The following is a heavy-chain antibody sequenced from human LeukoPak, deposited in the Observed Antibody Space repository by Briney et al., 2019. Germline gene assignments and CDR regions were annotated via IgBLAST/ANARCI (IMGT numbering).Heavy chain of an antibody. D-gene: IGHD6-19*01. J-gene: IGHJ4*02. Sequence: GGSLRLSCAASGFTFSAYSMNWVRQAPGKGLECVASITGSSSSKVYADSVKGRFTISRGNAKNSLYLQMNSLRAEDAAVYYCARVRYDSGWYDYWGQGALVIVSS. V-gene: IGHV3-48*04. CDR3: ARVRYDSGWYDY. CDR2: ITGSSSSK. CDR1: GFTFSAYS.